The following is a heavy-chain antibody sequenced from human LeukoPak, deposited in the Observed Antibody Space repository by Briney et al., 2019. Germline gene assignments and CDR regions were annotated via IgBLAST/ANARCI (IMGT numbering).Heavy chain of an antibody. V-gene: IGHV4-34*01. CDR3: ARGLNDSWTGENY. CDR2: INHSGST. Sequence: SETLSLTCGVYGGSFSGYYWSWIRQAPGKGLEWIGEINHSGSTNYNPSLKSRVTISLDTSKSQFSLKVRYVTAADTAVYYCARGLNDSWTGENYWGQGTLVTVSS. CDR1: GGSFSGYY. J-gene: IGHJ4*02. D-gene: IGHD3-3*01.